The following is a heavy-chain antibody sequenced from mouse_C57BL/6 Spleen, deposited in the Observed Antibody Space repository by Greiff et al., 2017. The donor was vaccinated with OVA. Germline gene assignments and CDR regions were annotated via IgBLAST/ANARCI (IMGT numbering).Heavy chain of an antibody. CDR3: ARWGDYYGSRGRTYYFDY. Sequence: VQLQQSGPELVKPGASVKIPCKASGYTFTDYNMDWVKQSHGKSLEWIGDINPNNGGTIYNQKFKGKATLTVDKSSSTADMELRSLTSEDTAVYYCARWGDYYGSRGRTYYFDYWGQGTTLTVSS. V-gene: IGHV1-18*01. J-gene: IGHJ2*01. CDR2: INPNNGGT. CDR1: GYTFTDYN. D-gene: IGHD1-1*01.